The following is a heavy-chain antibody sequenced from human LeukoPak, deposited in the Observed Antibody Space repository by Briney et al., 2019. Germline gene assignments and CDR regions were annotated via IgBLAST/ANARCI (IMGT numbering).Heavy chain of an antibody. CDR2: IYYSGST. CDR3: ARAGSIEMATATPLDY. Sequence: PSETLSLTCTVSGGSISSYYWSWIRQPPGKGLEWIGYIYYSGSTNYNPSLKSRVTISVDTSKNQFSLKLSSVTAADTAVYYCARAGSIEMATATPLDYWGQGTLVTVSS. J-gene: IGHJ4*02. D-gene: IGHD5-24*01. CDR1: GGSISSYY. V-gene: IGHV4-59*01.